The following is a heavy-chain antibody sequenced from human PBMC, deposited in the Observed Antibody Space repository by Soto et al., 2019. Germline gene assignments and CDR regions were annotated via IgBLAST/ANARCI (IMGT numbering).Heavy chain of an antibody. CDR1: GFTFSDYY. CDR2: ISSSGSTI. D-gene: IGHD3-3*01. V-gene: IGHV3-11*01. CDR3: ARPFWSAYGCYSYYHGMDV. J-gene: IGHJ6*02. Sequence: GGSLRLSCAASGFTFSDYYMSWIRQAPGKGLEWVTYISSSGSTIHYADSVKGRFTISRDNSKNSLYLQMNSLRAEDTAVYYCARPFWSAYGCYSYYHGMDVWGQGTTVTVSS.